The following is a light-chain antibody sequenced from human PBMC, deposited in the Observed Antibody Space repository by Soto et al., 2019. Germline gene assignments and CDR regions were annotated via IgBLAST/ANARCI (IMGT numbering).Light chain of an antibody. V-gene: IGLV2-14*01. Sequence: QSALTQPASVSGSPGQSITIPCTGTSSDVGGYNYVSWYQQHPGKAPKLMIYDVSYRPSGVSDRFSGSKSGNTASLTISGLQAEDEADYYCSSYTSSSTHVFGPGTKLTVL. CDR3: SSYTSSSTHV. CDR1: SSDVGGYNY. J-gene: IGLJ1*01. CDR2: DVS.